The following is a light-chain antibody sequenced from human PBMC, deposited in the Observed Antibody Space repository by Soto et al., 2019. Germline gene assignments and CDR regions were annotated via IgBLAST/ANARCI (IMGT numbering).Light chain of an antibody. J-gene: IGKJ5*01. V-gene: IGKV1-39*01. CDR1: QSISSY. Sequence: DIQVTRSPSSLSASVEDRVTITCLASQSISSYLNWYQQKPGKAPKLLIYAASSLQSGVPSRFSGSGSGTDFTLTISSLQTEDFATYYCQQSYSNPITFGQGTRLEIK. CDR3: QQSYSNPIT. CDR2: AAS.